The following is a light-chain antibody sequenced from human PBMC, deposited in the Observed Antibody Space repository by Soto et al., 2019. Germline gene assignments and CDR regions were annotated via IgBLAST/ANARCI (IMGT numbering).Light chain of an antibody. V-gene: IGLV2-14*01. CDR3: SSYTSTRTYV. CDR2: EVS. Sequence: QSVLTQPASVSGSPGQSITISCTGSSSDVGGYNYVSWYQQHPGKAPKLMIYEVSNRPSGISNRFSGSKSGNTASLTLSGLQAEDEADYYCSSYTSTRTYVFGTGTKVTVL. CDR1: SSDVGGYNY. J-gene: IGLJ1*01.